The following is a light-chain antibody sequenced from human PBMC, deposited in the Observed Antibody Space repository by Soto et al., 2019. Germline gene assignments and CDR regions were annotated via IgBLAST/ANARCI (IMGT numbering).Light chain of an antibody. CDR3: SSYTTSNTRQIV. V-gene: IGLV2-14*03. J-gene: IGLJ1*01. CDR1: SSDVGGYNY. Sequence: QCALTQPASVSGSPGQSITISCTGTSSDVGGYNYVSWYQHHPGKAPKLIIFDVSNRPSGVSSPFSGSKSGNTASLTISGLQPEDEADYYCSSYTTSNTRQIVFGTGTKVTAL. CDR2: DVS.